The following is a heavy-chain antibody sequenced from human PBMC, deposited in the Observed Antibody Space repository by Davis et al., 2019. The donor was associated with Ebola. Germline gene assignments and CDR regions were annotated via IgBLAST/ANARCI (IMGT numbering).Heavy chain of an antibody. Sequence: AASVTVSCMASGYTFMRYGISWVRQAPGQGLEWMGWISAYNGNTNYAQNLQGRVTMTTDTSTSTAYMEVRSLRYDDTAVYYCARAVTMVLPSGWFDPWGQGTLVTVSS. J-gene: IGHJ5*02. V-gene: IGHV1-18*01. CDR2: ISAYNGNT. CDR3: ARAVTMVLPSGWFDP. D-gene: IGHD3-10*01. CDR1: GYTFMRYG.